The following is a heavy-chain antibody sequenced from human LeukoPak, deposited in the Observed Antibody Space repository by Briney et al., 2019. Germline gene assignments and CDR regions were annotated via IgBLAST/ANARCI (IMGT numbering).Heavy chain of an antibody. CDR2: INHSGST. V-gene: IGHV4-34*01. CDR3: ARTRKSNKPYYFDY. D-gene: IGHD4-11*01. Sequence: KPSETLSLTCAVYGGSFSGYYWSWIRQPPGKGLEWIGEINHSGSTNYNPSLKSRVTISVDTSKNQFSLKLSSVTAADTAVYYCARTRKSNKPYYFDYWGQGTLVTVSS. CDR1: GGSFSGYY. J-gene: IGHJ4*02.